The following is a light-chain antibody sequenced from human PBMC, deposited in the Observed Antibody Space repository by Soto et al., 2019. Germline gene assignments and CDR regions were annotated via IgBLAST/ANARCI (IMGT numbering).Light chain of an antibody. CDR1: QSISSY. V-gene: IGKV1-39*01. Sequence: DIQMTQSPSSLSASVGERVTITCRASQSISSYLDWYQQKPGKAPKLLIYAASSLQSGVPSRFSGSGSGTDFTHTISSLQPEDFATYYCKQRKTFGQGTKVEIK. CDR3: KQRKT. J-gene: IGKJ1*01. CDR2: AAS.